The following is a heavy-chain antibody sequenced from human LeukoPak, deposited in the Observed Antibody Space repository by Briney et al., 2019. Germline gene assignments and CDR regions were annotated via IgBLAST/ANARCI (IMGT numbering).Heavy chain of an antibody. Sequence: PGGSLRLSCAASGFTFSNYGMHWVRQAPGKGLEWVAVISYDGNNKHYADSVKGRFTTSRDNAKNTLYLQMNSLRAEDTAVYYCARGSGHDSRYGMDVWGQGTTVTVSS. J-gene: IGHJ6*02. D-gene: IGHD3-3*01. V-gene: IGHV3-30*03. CDR1: GFTFSNYG. CDR2: ISYDGNNK. CDR3: ARGSGHDSRYGMDV.